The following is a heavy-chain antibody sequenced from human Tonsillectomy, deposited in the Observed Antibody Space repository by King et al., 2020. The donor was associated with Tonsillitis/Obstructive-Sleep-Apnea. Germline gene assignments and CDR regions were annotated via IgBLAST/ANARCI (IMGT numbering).Heavy chain of an antibody. D-gene: IGHD3-22*01. J-gene: IGHJ6*02. CDR1: GYTFTSYG. CDR2: ISAYNGNT. V-gene: IGHV1-18*01. Sequence: VQLVESGAEVKKPGASVKVSCKASGYTFTSYGISWVRQAPGQGLEWMGWISAYNGNTNYAQKLQGRVTMTTDTSTSTAYMELRSLRSDDTAVYYCAENYDSSGPHPYYYYGMDVWGQGTTVTVSS. CDR3: AENYDSSGPHPYYYYGMDV.